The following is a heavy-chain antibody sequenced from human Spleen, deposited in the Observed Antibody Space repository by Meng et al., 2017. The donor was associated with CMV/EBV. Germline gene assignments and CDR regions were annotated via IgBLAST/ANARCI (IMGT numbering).Heavy chain of an antibody. CDR3: ARGTIFGVVRHYYYYYGMDV. V-gene: IGHV3-7*04. Sequence: GESLKISCAASGFTCSSYWMSWVRQAPGKGLEWVANIKQDGSEKYYVDSVKGRFTISRDNAKNSLYLQMNSLRAEDTAVYYCARGTIFGVVRHYYYYYGMDVWGQGTTVTVSS. J-gene: IGHJ6*02. CDR1: GFTCSSYW. D-gene: IGHD3-3*01. CDR2: IKQDGSEK.